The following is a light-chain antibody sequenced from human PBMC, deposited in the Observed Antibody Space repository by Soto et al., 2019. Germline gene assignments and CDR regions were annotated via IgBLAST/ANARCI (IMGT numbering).Light chain of an antibody. V-gene: IGLV2-14*01. J-gene: IGLJ1*01. Sequence: QSALTQPASVSGSPGQSITISCTGTSSDVGGYNYVSWYQQHAGFAPKLIIYEVSNRPSGVSNRFSGSKSGDTASLTISGLQAEYEADYYCSSYTSTNTLAVFGTGTKLTVL. CDR2: EVS. CDR3: SSYTSTNTLAV. CDR1: SSDVGGYNY.